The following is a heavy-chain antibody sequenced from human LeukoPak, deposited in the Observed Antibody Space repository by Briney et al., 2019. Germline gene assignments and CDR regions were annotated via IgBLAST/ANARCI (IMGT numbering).Heavy chain of an antibody. CDR1: GGSISSFY. CDR3: ARGDCSGGSCYPANWYFDL. J-gene: IGHJ2*01. D-gene: IGHD2-15*01. Sequence: SETLSLTCTVSGGSISSFYWSWFYWSWIRQPPGKGLEWIGYIYFSGSTNYNPSLKSRVTISVDTSKNQFSLKLSSVTAADTAVYYCARGDCSGGSCYPANWYFDLWGRGTLVTVSS. CDR2: IYFSGST. V-gene: IGHV4-59*08.